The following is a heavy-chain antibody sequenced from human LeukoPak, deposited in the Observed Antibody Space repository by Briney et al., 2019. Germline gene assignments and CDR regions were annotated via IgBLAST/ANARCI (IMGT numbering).Heavy chain of an antibody. V-gene: IGHV3-23*01. CDR1: GFTFSTYS. J-gene: IGHJ4*02. Sequence: PGGSLRLSCAASGFTFSTYSMNWLRLAPGKGLEWVSAISGSGGSTYYADSVKGRFTISRDNSKNTLYLQMNSLRAEDTAVYYCAKDSSGWYLGPFDYWGQGTLVTVSS. CDR2: ISGSGGST. CDR3: AKDSSGWYLGPFDY. D-gene: IGHD6-19*01.